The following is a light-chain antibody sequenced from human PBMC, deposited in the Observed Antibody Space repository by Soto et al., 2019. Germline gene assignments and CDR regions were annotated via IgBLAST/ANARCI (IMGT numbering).Light chain of an antibody. V-gene: IGLV2-14*01. CDR3: SSYTSSSTPYV. CDR2: EVS. Sequence: QSVLTQPASVSGSPGQSITISCTGTSSDVGGYTYVSWYQQHPGKAPELMIYEVSNRPSGVSNRSSGSKSGNTASLTISGLQAEDEADYYCSSYTSSSTPYVFGTGTKVTV. CDR1: SSDVGGYTY. J-gene: IGLJ1*01.